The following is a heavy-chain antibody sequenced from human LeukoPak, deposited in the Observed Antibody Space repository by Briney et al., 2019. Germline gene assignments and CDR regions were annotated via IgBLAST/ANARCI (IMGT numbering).Heavy chain of an antibody. V-gene: IGHV3-23*01. D-gene: IGHD6-13*01. CDR2: ISISGGVT. CDR3: AKGGISKQQLDS. CDR1: GFAFSSYA. Sequence: GSLRLSCAASGFAFSSYAMTWVRQAPGKGLEWVSVISISGGVTYYADSVKGRFTISRDNSKNTVYVQMNSLTAEDTVLYYCAKGGISKQQLDSWGPGTLVTVSS. J-gene: IGHJ4*02.